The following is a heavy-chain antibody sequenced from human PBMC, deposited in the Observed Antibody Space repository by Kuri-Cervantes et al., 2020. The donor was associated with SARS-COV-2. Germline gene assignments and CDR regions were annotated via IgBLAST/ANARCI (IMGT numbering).Heavy chain of an antibody. CDR3: ARESAAGTPYFDY. CDR2: IYYSGST. CDR1: GGSISSYY. J-gene: IGHJ4*02. D-gene: IGHD6-13*01. Sequence: SETLSLTCTVSGGSISSYYWSWIRQPPGKGLEWIGYIYYSGSTNYSPSLKCRVTISVDTSKNQFSLKLSSVTAADTAVYYCARESAAGTPYFDYWGQGTLVTVSS. V-gene: IGHV4-59*12.